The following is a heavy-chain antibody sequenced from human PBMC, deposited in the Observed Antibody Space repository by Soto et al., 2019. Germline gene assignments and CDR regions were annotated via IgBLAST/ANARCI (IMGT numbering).Heavy chain of an antibody. CDR1: GGSFSGYY. Sequence: SETLSLTCAVYGGSFSGYYWSWIRQPPGKGLEWIGEINHSGSTNYNPSLKSRVTISVDTSKNQFSLKLSSVTAADTAVYYCARKSSGWYHNWFDPWGQGTLVTVSS. CDR3: ARKSSGWYHNWFDP. CDR2: INHSGST. J-gene: IGHJ5*02. V-gene: IGHV4-34*01. D-gene: IGHD6-19*01.